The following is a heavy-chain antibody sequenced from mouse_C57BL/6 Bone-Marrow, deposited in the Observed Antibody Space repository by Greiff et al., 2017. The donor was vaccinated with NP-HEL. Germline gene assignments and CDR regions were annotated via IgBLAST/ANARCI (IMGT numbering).Heavy chain of an antibody. CDR1: GFTFSSYG. Sequence: EVKLVESGGDLVKPGGSLKLSCAASGFTFSSYGMSWVRQTPDKRLEWVATISSGGSYTYYPDSVKGRFTISRDNAKNTLYLQMSSLKSEDIAMYYCARQGGLAWFAYWGQGTLVTVSA. J-gene: IGHJ3*01. CDR3: ARQGGLAWFAY. CDR2: ISSGGSYT. V-gene: IGHV5-6*01.